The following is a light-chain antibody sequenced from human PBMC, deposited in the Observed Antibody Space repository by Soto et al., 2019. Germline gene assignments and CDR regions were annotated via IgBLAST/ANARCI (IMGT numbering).Light chain of an antibody. CDR3: QRGYCSIS. CDR1: QSISAY. J-gene: IGKJ5*01. V-gene: IGKV1-39*01. CDR2: AAT. Sequence: DIQMTQSPSSLFASVGARVTITCRASQSISAYLNWYQQRPGKAPSLLIYAATRLHSGVPSRFSVSGSGTDFTLTISSLQPEDFATYYCQRGYCSISFGQGTRLEMK.